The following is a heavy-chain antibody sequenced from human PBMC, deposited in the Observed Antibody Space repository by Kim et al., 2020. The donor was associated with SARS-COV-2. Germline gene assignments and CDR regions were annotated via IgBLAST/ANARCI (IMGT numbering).Heavy chain of an antibody. CDR1: GASISSDAYY. CDR3: ARDHVEFGSWFDP. D-gene: IGHD2-15*01. V-gene: IGHV4-61*02. J-gene: IGHJ5*02. Sequence: SETLSLTCTVSGASISSDAYYWTWIRQTAGKGLEWIGRIYANEYTRYNPSLKSRVTISIDTSKNQFSLRLSSVTATDTAVYCCARDHVEFGSWFDPWGQGTLVTVSS. CDR2: IYANEYT.